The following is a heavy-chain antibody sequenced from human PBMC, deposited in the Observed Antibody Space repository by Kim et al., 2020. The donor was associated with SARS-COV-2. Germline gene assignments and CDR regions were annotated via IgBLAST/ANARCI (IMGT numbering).Heavy chain of an antibody. D-gene: IGHD6-19*01. Sequence: ASVKVSCKASGYTFINYAIHWVRQAPGQWPEWMGWINAGNGNTKYSQKFQGRVNITRDTSASTAYMELRSLRSEDTAIYYCSRDGAVAGAINFDYWGQG. CDR3: SRDGAVAGAINFDY. CDR2: INAGNGNT. CDR1: GYTFINYA. V-gene: IGHV1-3*01. J-gene: IGHJ4*02.